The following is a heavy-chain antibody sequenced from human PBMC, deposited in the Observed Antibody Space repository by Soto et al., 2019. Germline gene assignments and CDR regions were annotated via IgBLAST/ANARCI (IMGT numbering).Heavy chain of an antibody. Sequence: QFQLVQSGAEVKKPGASVKVSCKASGYTFTSYGISWVRQAPGQGPEWMGWISAYNGNTNYAQKLQGRVTMTTDTSTSTAYMELRSLRSDDTAVYYCARVRDYYDSSGYYVDYWGQGTLVTVSS. V-gene: IGHV1-18*01. CDR1: GYTFTSYG. CDR2: ISAYNGNT. J-gene: IGHJ4*02. D-gene: IGHD3-22*01. CDR3: ARVRDYYDSSGYYVDY.